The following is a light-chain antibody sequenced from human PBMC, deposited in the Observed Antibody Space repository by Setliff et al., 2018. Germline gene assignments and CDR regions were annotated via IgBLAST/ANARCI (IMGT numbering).Light chain of an antibody. Sequence: QSVLAQPASVSGSPGQPITVSCAGTSSDVGAYSHVSWYQQYPGKAPKLMIYEVSKRPSGVPDRFSGSKSGNTASLTVSGLQAEDEADYYCSSYAGNYIYVFGTGTKVTV. V-gene: IGLV2-8*01. J-gene: IGLJ1*01. CDR2: EVS. CDR3: SSYAGNYIYV. CDR1: SSDVGAYSH.